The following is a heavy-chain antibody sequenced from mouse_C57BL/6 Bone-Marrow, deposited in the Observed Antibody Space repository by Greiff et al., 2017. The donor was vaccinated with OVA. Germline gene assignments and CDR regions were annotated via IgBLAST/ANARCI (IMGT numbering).Heavy chain of an antibody. CDR2: INPYNGGT. Sequence: VQLQQSGPVLVKPGASVKMSCKASGYTFTDYYMNWVKQSHGKSLEWIGVINPYNGGTSYNQKFKGKATLTVDKSSSTAYMELNSLTSEDSAVYYCAKGYLLDYFDYWGQGTTLTVSS. D-gene: IGHD5-1-1*01. J-gene: IGHJ2*01. CDR1: GYTFTDYY. V-gene: IGHV1-19*01. CDR3: AKGYLLDYFDY.